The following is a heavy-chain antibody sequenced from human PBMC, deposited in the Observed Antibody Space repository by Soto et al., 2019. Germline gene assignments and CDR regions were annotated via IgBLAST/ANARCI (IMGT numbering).Heavy chain of an antibody. J-gene: IGHJ6*03. Sequence: QVQLVQSGAEVKKPGASVKVSCKASGYTFTSYGISWVRQAPGQGLEWMGWISAYNGNTNYAQKLQGGVTMTTDTATSTACMELRSLRSDDTAVYYCARCSGDCQYSYYYYMDVWGKGTTVTVSS. CDR2: ISAYNGNT. CDR1: GYTFTSYG. D-gene: IGHD2-21*01. CDR3: ARCSGDCQYSYYYYMDV. V-gene: IGHV1-18*01.